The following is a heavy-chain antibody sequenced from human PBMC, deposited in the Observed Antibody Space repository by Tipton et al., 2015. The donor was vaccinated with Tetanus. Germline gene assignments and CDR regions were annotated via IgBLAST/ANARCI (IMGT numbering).Heavy chain of an antibody. Sequence: QLVQSGAEVKKPGSSVRVSCKTSGGMLNNYAISWVRQAPGQGPEWMGGIFPQFGTSNYAPKFLDRVTMTADTSTGTVYVDLSSLRSGDTAVYYCVRPDRYCSGGSCYLALDSWGQGTLITVSS. CDR1: GGMLNNYA. CDR2: IFPQFGTS. CDR3: VRPDRYCSGGSCYLALDS. J-gene: IGHJ5*01. D-gene: IGHD2-15*01. V-gene: IGHV1-69*06.